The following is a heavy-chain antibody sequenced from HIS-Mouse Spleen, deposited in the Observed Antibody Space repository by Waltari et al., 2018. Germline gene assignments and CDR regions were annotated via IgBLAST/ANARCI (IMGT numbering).Heavy chain of an antibody. CDR3: AREIPYSSSWYDWYFDL. CDR2: IDYSGST. V-gene: IGHV4-39*07. J-gene: IGHJ2*01. CDR1: GGSISSSSYY. Sequence: QLQLQESGPGLVKPSETLSLTCTVSGGSISSSSYYWGWIRQPPGKGLEWIGSIDYSGSTYYNQALKSRVTISVDPSKNQFSLKLSSVTAADTAVYYCAREIPYSSSWYDWYFDLWGRGTLVTVSS. D-gene: IGHD6-13*01.